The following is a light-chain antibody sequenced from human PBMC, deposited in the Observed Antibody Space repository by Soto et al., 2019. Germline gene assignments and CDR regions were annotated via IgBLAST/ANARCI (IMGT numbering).Light chain of an antibody. V-gene: IGKV1-27*01. CDR2: AAS. Sequence: DIQMTQSPSSLSPSVGDTITITCRPSQGISNYLAWYQQKPGKVPKLLIYAASTLQSGVPSRFSGSGSGTDFTLTISSLQPEDVATYYCQKYNSAPLTFAGGTKVAIK. CDR3: QKYNSAPLT. CDR1: QGISNY. J-gene: IGKJ4*01.